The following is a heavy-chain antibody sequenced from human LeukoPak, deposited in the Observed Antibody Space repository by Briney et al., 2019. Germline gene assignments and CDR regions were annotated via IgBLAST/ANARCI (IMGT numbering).Heavy chain of an antibody. CDR1: GGSFSGYY. CDR2: INHSGST. J-gene: IGHJ4*02. V-gene: IGHV4-34*01. Sequence: SETLSLTCAVYGGSFSGYYWSWIRQPPGKGLEWIGEINHSGSTNYNPSLKSRVTISVDTSKNQFSLKLSSVTAADTAVYYCARDILVRQWLIHPTDYWGQGTLVTVSS. CDR3: ARDILVRQWLIHPTDY. D-gene: IGHD6-19*01.